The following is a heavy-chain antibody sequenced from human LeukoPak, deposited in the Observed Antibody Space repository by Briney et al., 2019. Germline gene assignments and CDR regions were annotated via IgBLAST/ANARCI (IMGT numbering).Heavy chain of an antibody. CDR1: GFSFRSYW. CDR2: IKQDGSEK. Sequence: GGSLRLSCAATGFSFRSYWMNWVREAPGKGLEWLAIIKQDGSEKHYKGSVEGRFTISRDNAKNSLHLQMNSLRAEDTAVYYCAGGSGYLITSWGQGTLVTVSS. J-gene: IGHJ5*02. V-gene: IGHV3-7*01. D-gene: IGHD3-16*01. CDR3: AGGSGYLITS.